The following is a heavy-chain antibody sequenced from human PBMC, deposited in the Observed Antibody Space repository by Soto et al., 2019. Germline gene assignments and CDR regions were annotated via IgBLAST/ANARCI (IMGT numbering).Heavy chain of an antibody. CDR3: ARGAAAAGAGRSNPSYYYYYGMDV. CDR1: GGSISSYY. Sequence: SETLSLTWTVSGGSISSYYWSWIRQPPGKGLEWIGYIYYSGSTNYNPSLKSRVTISVDTSKNQFSLKLSSVTAADTAVYYCARGAAAAGAGRSNPSYYYYYGMDVWGQGTTVTVSS. CDR2: IYYSGST. J-gene: IGHJ6*02. D-gene: IGHD6-13*01. V-gene: IGHV4-59*01.